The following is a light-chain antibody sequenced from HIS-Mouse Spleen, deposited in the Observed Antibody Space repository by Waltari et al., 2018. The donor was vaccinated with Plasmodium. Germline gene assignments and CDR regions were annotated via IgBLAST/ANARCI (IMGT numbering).Light chain of an antibody. V-gene: IGLV1-40*01. CDR1: SSNIGAGYD. CDR3: QSYDSSLSGWV. J-gene: IGLJ3*02. Sequence: QSVLTQPPSVSGAPGQRVTISCPGSSSNIGAGYDVHWYQQLPGTAPKLHIYANSNRPSGVPDRFSGSMSGTSASLTITGVQAEDEADYYCQSYDSSLSGWVFGGGTKLTVL. CDR2: ANS.